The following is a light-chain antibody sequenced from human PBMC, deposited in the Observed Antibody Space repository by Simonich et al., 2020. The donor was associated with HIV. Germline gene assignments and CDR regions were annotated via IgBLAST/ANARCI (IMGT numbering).Light chain of an antibody. CDR1: QSVSSN. CDR3: QQYNNWPPYT. Sequence: EIVMTQSPATLSVSPGERATLSCRARQSVSSNLAWYQKKPGQAPRLLIYGAATRATGIPARFSGSGSGTEFTLTISSLQSEDFAVYYCQQYNNWPPYTFGQGTKLEIK. J-gene: IGKJ2*01. V-gene: IGKV3-15*01. CDR2: GAA.